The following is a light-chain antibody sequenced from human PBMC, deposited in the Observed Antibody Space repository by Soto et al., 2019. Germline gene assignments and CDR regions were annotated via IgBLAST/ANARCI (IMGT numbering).Light chain of an antibody. CDR1: SSDVGGYDY. Sequence: QSVLTQPRSISGSPGQSLTISCTGTSSDVGGYDYVSWYQHHPGTVPKLLIYDVTNRPSGVPHRFSGSKSGNTASLTISGLQAEDEADYYCCSYAGISTRYVFGTGTKVTVL. CDR2: DVT. CDR3: CSYAGISTRYV. V-gene: IGLV2-11*01. J-gene: IGLJ1*01.